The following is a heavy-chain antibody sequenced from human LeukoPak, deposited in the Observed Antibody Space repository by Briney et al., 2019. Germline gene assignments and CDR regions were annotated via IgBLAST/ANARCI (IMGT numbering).Heavy chain of an antibody. Sequence: SETLSLTCTVSGGSISSSSYYWGWTRQPPGKGLEWIGSIYYSGSTYYNPSLKSRVTISADTSKNQFSLKLSSVTAADTAVYYCAKGSGSYYSFDCWGQGTLVTVSS. CDR3: AKGSGSYYSFDC. V-gene: IGHV4-39*01. D-gene: IGHD3-10*01. CDR2: IYYSGST. J-gene: IGHJ4*02. CDR1: GGSISSSSYY.